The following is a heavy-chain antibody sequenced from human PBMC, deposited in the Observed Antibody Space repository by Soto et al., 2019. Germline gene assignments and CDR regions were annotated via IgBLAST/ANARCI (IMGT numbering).Heavy chain of an antibody. Sequence: EVQLVESGGGLVKPGGSLRLSCAASGFTFSNAWMKSKTDGGTTDYAAPVKGRFTISRDDSKNTLYLQMNSLKTEDTAVYYWTTGIVVVIPSGMDVWGQGTTVTVSS. J-gene: IGHJ6*02. V-gene: IGHV3-15*01. CDR2: SKTDGGTT. D-gene: IGHD3-22*01. CDR3: TTGIVVVIPSGMDV. CDR1: GFTFSNAW.